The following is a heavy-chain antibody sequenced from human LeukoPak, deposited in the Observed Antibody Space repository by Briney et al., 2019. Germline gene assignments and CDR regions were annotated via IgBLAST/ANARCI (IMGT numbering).Heavy chain of an antibody. CDR3: AREEGLVLDY. J-gene: IGHJ4*02. V-gene: IGHV3-30-3*01. D-gene: IGHD2-8*02. CDR2: ISGDGGNE. Sequence: GGSLRLSCAASGFTFSSYAMHWVRQAPGKGLEWVAIISGDGGNEYYADSVKGRFTISRDYSKNTLYLQMNSLRAEDTAVYYCAREEGLVLDYWGQGTLVTVSS. CDR1: GFTFSSYA.